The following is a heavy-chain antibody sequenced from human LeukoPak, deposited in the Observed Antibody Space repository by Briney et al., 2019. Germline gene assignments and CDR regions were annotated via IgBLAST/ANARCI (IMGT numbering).Heavy chain of an antibody. D-gene: IGHD5-18*01. CDR2: IYTSGTT. CDR1: GGSITIYY. V-gene: IGHV4-4*07. J-gene: IGHJ4*02. CDR3: AGSATADFDY. Sequence: SETLSLTCTVSGDSISLSGGSITIYYWSWIRQPAGQGPEWIGRIYTSGTTEYNPSLKSRVTMSLDMSRNQFSLKLYSMTAADTAIYYCAGSATADFDYWGQGTLVTVSS.